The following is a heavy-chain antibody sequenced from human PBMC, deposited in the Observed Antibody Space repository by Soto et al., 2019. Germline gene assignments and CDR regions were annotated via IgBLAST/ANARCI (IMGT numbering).Heavy chain of an antibody. V-gene: IGHV3-30*18. Sequence: RYWLHRFSKTPGKGLEWVAVISYDGSNKYYADSVKGRFTISRDNSKNTLYLQMNSLRAEDTAVYYCAKGGGSPWYFDYWGQRTLATVPS. CDR2: ISYDGSNK. J-gene: IGHJ4*02. D-gene: IGHD2-15*01. CDR3: AKGGGSPWYFDY. CDR1: RYW.